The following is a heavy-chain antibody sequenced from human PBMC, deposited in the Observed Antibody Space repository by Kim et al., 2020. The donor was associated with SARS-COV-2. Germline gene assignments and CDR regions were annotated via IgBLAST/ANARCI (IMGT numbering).Heavy chain of an antibody. CDR1: GGSISSSSYY. J-gene: IGHJ6*01. D-gene: IGHD3-10*01. Sequence: SETLSLTCNVSGGSISSSSYYWGWIRQTPGKGLEWIGSLYYTGNSYSNPSLKSRVTISVDTSKNQFSLRLSSVTAADAAVYYCTRAAIMVLGVRYYYNG. CDR2: LYYTGNS. CDR3: TRAAIMVLGVRYYYNG. V-gene: IGHV4-39*01.